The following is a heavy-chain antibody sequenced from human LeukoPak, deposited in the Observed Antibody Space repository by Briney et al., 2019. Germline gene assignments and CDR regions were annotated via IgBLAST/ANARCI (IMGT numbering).Heavy chain of an antibody. D-gene: IGHD3-10*01. CDR3: ARGPPYYGSGSYSQWGDY. CDR2: IYYSGST. V-gene: IGHV4-39*07. J-gene: IGHJ4*02. CDR1: GDSISSSSYY. Sequence: SQTLSLTCTVSGDSISSSSYYWGWIRQPPGKGLEWIGTIYYSGSTYYNPSLKSRVTISVDTSKNQFSLKLSSVTAADTAVYYCARGPPYYGSGSYSQWGDYWGQGTLVTVSS.